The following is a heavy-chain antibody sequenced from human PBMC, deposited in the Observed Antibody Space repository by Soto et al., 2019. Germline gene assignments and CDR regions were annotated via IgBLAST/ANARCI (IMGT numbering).Heavy chain of an antibody. D-gene: IGHD2-2*01. CDR3: AREKCSSNNCYLVGYYGLDV. Sequence: GGSLRLSCAGSGFNFTDYNMNWVRQAPGKGLEWVSSISSTGRYIYYGDSVRGRITVSRDNGKNSLFLQMNNLGAEDTAVYYCAREKCSSNNCYLVGYYGLDVWGQGTTVTVSS. CDR2: ISSTGRYI. CDR1: GFNFTDYN. J-gene: IGHJ6*02. V-gene: IGHV3-21*01.